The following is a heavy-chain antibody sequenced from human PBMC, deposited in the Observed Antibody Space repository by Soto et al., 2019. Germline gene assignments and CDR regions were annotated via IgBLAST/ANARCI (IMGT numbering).Heavy chain of an antibody. CDR1: GGSISSGDYY. J-gene: IGHJ6*02. V-gene: IGHV4-30-4*01. CDR2: VYYSGST. Sequence: SETLSLTCTVSGGSISSGDYYWSWIRQPPGKGLEWIGYVYYSGSTYYNPSLKSRVTISVDTSKNQFSLKLSSVTAADTAVYYCARGSLRDFVVVPAAIGPMDVWGQGTTVSVSS. D-gene: IGHD2-2*02. CDR3: ARGSLRDFVVVPAAIGPMDV.